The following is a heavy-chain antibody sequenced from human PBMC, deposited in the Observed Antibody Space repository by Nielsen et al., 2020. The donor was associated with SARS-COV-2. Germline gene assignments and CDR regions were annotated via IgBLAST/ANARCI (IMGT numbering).Heavy chain of an antibody. Sequence: GESLKISCAASGFIFSTYGMHWVRQAPGKGLEWVADISYDGINGYYADSVKGRFTISRDNSKNTLYLQMNSLRTEDTAVYYCAKDRTTGVISPFCMDYWGQGTLVTVSS. J-gene: IGHJ4*02. D-gene: IGHD2-21*01. CDR3: AKDRTTGVISPFCMDY. CDR1: GFIFSTYG. V-gene: IGHV3-30*18. CDR2: ISYDGING.